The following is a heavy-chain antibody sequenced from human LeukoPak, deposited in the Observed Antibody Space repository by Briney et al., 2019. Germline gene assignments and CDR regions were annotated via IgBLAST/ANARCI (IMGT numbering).Heavy chain of an antibody. V-gene: IGHV3-30*18. D-gene: IGHD2-2*01. Sequence: GKSLRLSCAATGFTFNNYGMHWVRQAPGKGLEWVAVISYDGRNIHYPDSVKGRFTISRDISTDTLWLQMDSLRTEDTAVYYCAKGPLRGTAAAIDYWGQGTLVTVSS. J-gene: IGHJ4*02. CDR1: GFTFNNYG. CDR2: ISYDGRNI. CDR3: AKGPLRGTAAAIDY.